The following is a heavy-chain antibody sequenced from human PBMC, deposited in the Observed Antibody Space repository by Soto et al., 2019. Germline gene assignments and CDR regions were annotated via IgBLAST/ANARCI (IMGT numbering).Heavy chain of an antibody. Sequence: QVQLVQSGAEVKKPGSSVKVSCKASGGTFSSYAISWVRQAPGQGLEWMGGIIPIFGTANYAQKFQGRVTITADESTSTGYLELSSLRSEDTGVYYCAGAGESLRLHYGMDVWGQGTTVTVSS. CDR1: GGTFSSYA. J-gene: IGHJ6*02. CDR2: IIPIFGTA. CDR3: AGAGESLRLHYGMDV. D-gene: IGHD3-16*01. V-gene: IGHV1-69*12.